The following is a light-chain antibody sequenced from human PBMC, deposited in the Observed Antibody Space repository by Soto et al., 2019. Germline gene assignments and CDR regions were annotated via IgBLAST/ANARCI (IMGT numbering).Light chain of an antibody. J-gene: IGLJ1*01. CDR2: EVT. CDR3: SSYAGKNGYV. CDR1: SXDVGAYNY. V-gene: IGLV2-8*01. Sequence: QSALTQPPSASGSPGQSVTISCTGTSXDVGAYNYVSWYQQHPGKAPKFMIYEVTRRPSGVPNRFSGSKSGNTASLTVSGLQPEDEADYYCSSYAGKNGYVFGTGTKVTVL.